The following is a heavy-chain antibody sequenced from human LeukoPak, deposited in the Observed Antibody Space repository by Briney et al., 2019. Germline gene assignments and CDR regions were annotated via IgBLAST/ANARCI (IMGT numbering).Heavy chain of an antibody. J-gene: IGHJ5*02. CDR2: ITHSGTT. CDR3: TRRLLRYLQRPVGDWFDP. CDR1: GVSFSGYY. Sequence: PSETLSLTCGVNGVSFSGYYWNWIRQPPGKGLEWIGEITHSGTTIYNPSLKSRLTISVDTSKRQFSLSLTSVTAADTAVYFCTRRLLRYLQRPVGDWFDPWGQGTLVIVSS. D-gene: IGHD3-9*01. V-gene: IGHV4-34*01.